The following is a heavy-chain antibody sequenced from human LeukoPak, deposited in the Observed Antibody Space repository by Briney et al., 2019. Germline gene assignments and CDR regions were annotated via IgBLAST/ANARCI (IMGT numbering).Heavy chain of an antibody. Sequence: GGSLRLSCASSAFSFSSYSISWVRQAPGKGLEWVANVNIDGTEQHFVAAVEGCFTISRDNAKRSLFLQMNSLRADDTAVYYCARLDAAGRVLNAWGQGTMVSVSS. V-gene: IGHV3-7*01. CDR3: ARLDAAGRVLNA. J-gene: IGHJ3*01. D-gene: IGHD2-15*01. CDR1: AFSFSSYS. CDR2: VNIDGTEQ.